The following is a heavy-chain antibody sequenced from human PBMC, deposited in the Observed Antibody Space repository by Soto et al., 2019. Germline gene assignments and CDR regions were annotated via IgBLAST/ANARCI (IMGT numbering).Heavy chain of an antibody. Sequence: YGRSRISKKKRKGQECLSIISRSGDTTYYADSFTGRFTISTDNSKNTLYLQMNSLRAEDTAVYYCAISQYYAYICRRYTDRVTAFWRHGTLVIVSS. CDR1: YG. V-gene: IGHV3-23*01. CDR2: ISRSGDTT. J-gene: IGHJ4*01. CDR3: AISQYYAYICRRYTDRVTAF. D-gene: IGHD3-16*01.